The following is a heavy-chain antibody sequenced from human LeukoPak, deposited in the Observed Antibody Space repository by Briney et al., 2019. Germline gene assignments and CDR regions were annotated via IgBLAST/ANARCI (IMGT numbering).Heavy chain of an antibody. D-gene: IGHD1-1*01. CDR3: ARLEGNIDY. J-gene: IGHJ4*02. CDR2: IYHSGGT. CDR1: GYSISSGYY. V-gene: IGHV4-38-2*01. Sequence: PSETLSLTCAVSGYSISSGYYWGWIRQPPGKGLEWIGSIYHSGGTYYNPSLKSRVTISVDTSKNQFSLKLSSVTAADTAVYYCARLEGNIDYWGQGTLVTVSS.